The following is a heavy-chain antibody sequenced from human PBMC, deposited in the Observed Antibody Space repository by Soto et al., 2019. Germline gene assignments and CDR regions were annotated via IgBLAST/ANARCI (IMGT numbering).Heavy chain of an antibody. D-gene: IGHD2-15*01. Sequence: GGSLRLYFAASGLTFSRYAMGWVRQGPGKGLEWVAVVSIGGSTHYADSVRGRFTISRDNSKNTLSLQMNSLTAEDTAVYFCAKRRGAGGHFDYWGQGALVTVSS. CDR1: GLTFSRYA. CDR2: VSIGGST. CDR3: AKRRGAGGHFDY. J-gene: IGHJ4*02. V-gene: IGHV3-23*01.